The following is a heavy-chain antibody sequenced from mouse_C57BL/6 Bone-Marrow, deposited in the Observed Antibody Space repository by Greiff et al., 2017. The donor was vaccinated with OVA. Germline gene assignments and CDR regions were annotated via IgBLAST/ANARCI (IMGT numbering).Heavy chain of an antibody. V-gene: IGHV1-82*01. Sequence: LQQSGASVKISCKASGYAFSSSWMNWVKQRPGKGLEWIGRIYPGDGDTNYNGKFKGKATLTADKSSSTAYMQLSSLTSEDSAVYFCARDGNYFDYWGQGTTLTVSS. J-gene: IGHJ2*01. CDR2: IYPGDGDT. CDR1: GYAFSSSW. D-gene: IGHD2-1*01. CDR3: ARDGNYFDY.